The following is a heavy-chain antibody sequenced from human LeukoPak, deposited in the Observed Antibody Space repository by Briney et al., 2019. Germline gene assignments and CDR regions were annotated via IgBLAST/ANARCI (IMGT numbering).Heavy chain of an antibody. D-gene: IGHD5-24*01. CDR2: IYYSGST. CDR3: ARSEMATITDY. V-gene: IGHV4-39*01. CDR1: GGSISSSSYY. J-gene: IGHJ4*02. Sequence: SETLPLTCTVSGGSISSSSYYWGWIRQPPGKGLEWIGSIYYSGSTYYNPSLKSRVTISVDTSKNQFSLKLSSVTAADTAVYYCARSEMATITDYWGQGTLVTVSS.